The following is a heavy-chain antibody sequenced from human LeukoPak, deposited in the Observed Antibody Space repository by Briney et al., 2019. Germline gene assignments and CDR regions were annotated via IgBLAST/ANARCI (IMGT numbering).Heavy chain of an antibody. J-gene: IGHJ4*02. CDR2: IRPYNGNT. CDR3: ARDVEMYYDSSAYGDY. Sequence: ASVKISCKASGYTLTSYGISWVRQAPGQGIEWMGWIRPYNGNTNYAQKLQGRVTMTTDTSTSTAYMELRSLRSDDTAIYYCARDVEMYYDSSAYGDYWGQGTLVTVSS. CDR1: GYTLTSYG. V-gene: IGHV1-18*01. D-gene: IGHD3-22*01.